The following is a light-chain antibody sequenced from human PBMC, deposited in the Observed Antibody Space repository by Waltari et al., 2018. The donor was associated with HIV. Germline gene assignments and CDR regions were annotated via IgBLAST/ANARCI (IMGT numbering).Light chain of an antibody. V-gene: IGLV3-21*04. CDR3: QVWDSSSDHRGV. Sequence: SYVVSQPPSVSVAPGQTARMTCEGNNVGSKGVHWYQKKPDQAPILGSYYDRDRPSGSPERFSGSNVGNTATLTITSVEAGDEADYYCQVWDSSSDHRGVFGGGTKLTVL. CDR2: YDR. CDR1: NVGSKG. J-gene: IGLJ3*02.